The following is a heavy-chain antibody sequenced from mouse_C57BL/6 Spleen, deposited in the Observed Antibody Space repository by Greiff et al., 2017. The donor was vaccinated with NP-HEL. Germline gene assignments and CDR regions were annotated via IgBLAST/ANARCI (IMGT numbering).Heavy chain of an antibody. V-gene: IGHV1-18*01. J-gene: IGHJ1*03. CDR3: ARSHYYYGSSDDYWYFDV. Sequence: VQLQQSGPELVKPGASVKIPCKASGYTFTDYNMDWVKQSHGKSLEWIGDINPNNGGTIYNQKFKGKATLTVDKSSSTAYMELRSLTSEDTAVYYGARSHYYYGSSDDYWYFDVWGTGTTVTVSS. CDR1: GYTFTDYN. CDR2: INPNNGGT. D-gene: IGHD1-1*01.